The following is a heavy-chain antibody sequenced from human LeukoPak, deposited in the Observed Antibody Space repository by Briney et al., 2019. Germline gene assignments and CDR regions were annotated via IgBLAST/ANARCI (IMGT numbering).Heavy chain of an antibody. J-gene: IGHJ5*02. Sequence: GESLKISCNGSGYICTSYWIGWVRQLPGKGLGWMGIIYPGDSDTRYSPSLQGQVSISADKSISTAYLQWSSLKASDRAMYYCGRRQRNNWFDPWGQGTLVTVSS. CDR3: GRRQRNNWFDP. D-gene: IGHD1-1*01. CDR1: GYICTSYW. CDR2: IYPGDSDT. V-gene: IGHV5-51*01.